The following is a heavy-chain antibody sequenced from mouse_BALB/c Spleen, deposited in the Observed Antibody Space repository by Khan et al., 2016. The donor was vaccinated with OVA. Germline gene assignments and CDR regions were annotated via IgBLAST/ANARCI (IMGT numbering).Heavy chain of an antibody. CDR1: GYTFTSYT. CDR2: INPNNGYT. V-gene: IGHV1-4*01. D-gene: IGHD2-14*01. CDR3: VRDGAYYRNDGWFAY. J-gene: IGHJ3*01. Sequence: QVQLKQSGAELARPGASVKMSCKTSGYTFTSYTIHWIKLRPGQGLEWIGYINPNNGYTNYNQKFKDKATLTADKSSTTVYIQLSSLTSDDSAIYNWVRDGAYYRNDGWFAYWGQGTLVTVSA.